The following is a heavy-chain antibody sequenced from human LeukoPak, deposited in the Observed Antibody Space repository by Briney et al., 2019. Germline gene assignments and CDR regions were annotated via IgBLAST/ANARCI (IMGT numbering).Heavy chain of an antibody. CDR2: IGGSGDKT. J-gene: IGHJ5*02. CDR1: GFTFSSYA. D-gene: IGHD4-17*01. CDR3: ANNKDYGDVGWFDP. Sequence: GGSLRLSCAASGFTFSSYAMSWVRQAPGKGLEWVSTIGGSGDKTYYADSVKGRFTISRDNSKNTLYLQMNSLRAEDTAVYYCANNKDYGDVGWFDPWGQGTLVTVSS. V-gene: IGHV3-23*01.